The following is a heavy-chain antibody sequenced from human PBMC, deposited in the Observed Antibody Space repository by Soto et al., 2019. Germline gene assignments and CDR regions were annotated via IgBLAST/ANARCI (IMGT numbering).Heavy chain of an antibody. Sequence: EVQLVESGGGLVQPGGSLKLSCAASGFTFSGSAMHWVRQASGKGLGWVGRIRSKANSYATAYAASVKGRFTISRDDSKNTAYLQMNSLKTEDTAVYYCTVIYWDIVATERGNFDYWGQGTLVTVSS. CDR1: GFTFSGSA. V-gene: IGHV3-73*02. CDR3: TVIYWDIVATERGNFDY. D-gene: IGHD5-12*01. CDR2: IRSKANSYAT. J-gene: IGHJ4*02.